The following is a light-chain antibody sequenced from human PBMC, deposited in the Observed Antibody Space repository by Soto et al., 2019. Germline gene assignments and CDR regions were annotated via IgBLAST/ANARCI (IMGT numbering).Light chain of an antibody. CDR3: QHYGGMWA. Sequence: DIQMTQSPSTLSASVGARVTITGRARQSISNRLAWYQQKPGKAPKVVIYDASSLESGVPSRFSGSGSGTEFILTINSLQPDDFATYCCQHYGGMWAFGQGTKVEIK. CDR1: QSISNR. V-gene: IGKV1-5*01. CDR2: DAS. J-gene: IGKJ1*01.